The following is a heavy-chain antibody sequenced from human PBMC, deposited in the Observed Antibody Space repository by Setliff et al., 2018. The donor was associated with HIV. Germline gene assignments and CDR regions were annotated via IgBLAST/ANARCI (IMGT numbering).Heavy chain of an antibody. V-gene: IGHV4-61*01. D-gene: IGHD7-27*01. CDR1: GGSVGSGSYY. J-gene: IGHJ6*03. CDR3: ARVSPLTHYYYMDM. Sequence: SETLSLTCTVSGGSVGSGSYYWSWIRQSPGKGLEWIGYIYYSGSTTYNPTLKSRVTMSVDTSKNQFSLKLSSVTAADTAVYYCARVSPLTHYYYMDMWGKGTTVTVSS. CDR2: IYYSGST.